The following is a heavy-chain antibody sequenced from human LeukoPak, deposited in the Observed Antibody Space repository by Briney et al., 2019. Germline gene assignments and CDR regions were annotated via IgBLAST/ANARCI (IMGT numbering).Heavy chain of an antibody. V-gene: IGHV1-69*13. CDR2: IIPIFGTA. J-gene: IGHJ3*02. D-gene: IGHD6-6*01. CDR1: GYTFTGYY. CDR3: ASSSSLLYDAFDI. Sequence: SVKVSCKAAGYTFTGYYMFWVRQAPGQGLEWMGGIIPIFGTANYAQKFQGRVTITADESTSTAYMELSSLRSEDTAVYYCASSSSLLYDAFDIWGQGTMVTVSS.